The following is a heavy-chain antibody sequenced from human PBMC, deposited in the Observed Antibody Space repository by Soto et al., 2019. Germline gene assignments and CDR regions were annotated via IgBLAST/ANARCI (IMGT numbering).Heavy chain of an antibody. CDR1: GGSISSSSYY. D-gene: IGHD6-13*01. Sequence: NPSETLSLTCTVSGGSISSSSYYWGWIRQPPGKGLEWIGSIYYSGSTYYNPSLKSRVTISVDTSKNQFSLKLSSVTAADTAVYYWARRLAAAGHYGMDVWGQGTTVTVSS. CDR3: ARRLAAAGHYGMDV. CDR2: IYYSGST. J-gene: IGHJ6*02. V-gene: IGHV4-39*01.